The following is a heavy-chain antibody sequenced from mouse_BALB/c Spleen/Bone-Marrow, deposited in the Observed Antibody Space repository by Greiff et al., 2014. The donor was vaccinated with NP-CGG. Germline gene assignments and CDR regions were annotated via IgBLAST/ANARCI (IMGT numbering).Heavy chain of an antibody. D-gene: IGHD1-1*01. CDR1: GYTFSSYW. CDR2: ILPGSGST. V-gene: IGHV1-9*01. Sequence: LQESGAELMKPGASVKISCKATGYTFSSYWIEWVKQRPGHGLEWIGEILPGSGSTNYNEKFKGKATFTADTSSNTAYMQLSSLTSEDSAVYFCARGGYYGSSLFAYWGQGTLVTVSA. J-gene: IGHJ3*01. CDR3: ARGGYYGSSLFAY.